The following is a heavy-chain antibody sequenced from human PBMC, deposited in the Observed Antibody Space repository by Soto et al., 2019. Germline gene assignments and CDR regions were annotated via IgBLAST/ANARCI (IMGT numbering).Heavy chain of an antibody. CDR1: GFTFGNQW. D-gene: IGHD3-3*02. Sequence: EVQLVESGGGVVQPGGSLRLPCAVSGFTFGNQWMSWVRQAPGKGLEWVANINQDGSAKSHVDSVEGRFTISRDNAKNSLYLQMNSLRVEDTAVYYCARGPFWGQGTLVTVSS. J-gene: IGHJ4*02. CDR2: INQDGSAK. CDR3: ARGPF. V-gene: IGHV3-7*01.